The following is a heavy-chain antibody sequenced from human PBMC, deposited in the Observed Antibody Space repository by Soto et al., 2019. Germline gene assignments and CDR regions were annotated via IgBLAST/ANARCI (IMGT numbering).Heavy chain of an antibody. CDR3: AKGQNYCSSTSCPPGDY. CDR2: ISGSGGST. D-gene: IGHD2-2*01. V-gene: IGHV3-23*01. Sequence: EVQLLESGGGLVQPGGSLRLSCAASGFTFSSYAMSWVRQAPGKGLEWVSAISGSGGSTYYADSVKGRFTISRDNSKNTLYLQMNGLRAEDTAVYYCAKGQNYCSSTSCPPGDYWGQGTLVTVSS. J-gene: IGHJ4*02. CDR1: GFTFSSYA.